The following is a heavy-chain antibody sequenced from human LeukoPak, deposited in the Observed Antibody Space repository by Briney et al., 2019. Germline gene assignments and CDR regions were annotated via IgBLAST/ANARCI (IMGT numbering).Heavy chain of an antibody. V-gene: IGHV4-39*01. CDR1: GDSISSSSYY. J-gene: IGHJ4*02. CDR3: ARRGRVVWFGEGDN. CDR2: IYYSGST. Sequence: PSETLSLTCTVSGDSISSSSYYWGWIRQPPGKGLEWIGSIYYSGSTYYNPSLKSRVTISVDTSKNQFSLKLSSVTAADTAVYYCARRGRVVWFGEGDNWGQGTLVTVSS. D-gene: IGHD3-10*01.